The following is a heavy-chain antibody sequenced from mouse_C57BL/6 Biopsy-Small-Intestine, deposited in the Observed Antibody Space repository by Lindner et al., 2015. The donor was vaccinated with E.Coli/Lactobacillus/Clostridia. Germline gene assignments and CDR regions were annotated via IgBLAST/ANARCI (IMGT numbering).Heavy chain of an antibody. CDR2: VSSGGSYS. Sequence: VQLQESGAELVKPGGSLKLSCVASGFTFSNYAMSWIRQTPDKRLEWVATVSSGGSYSFYPDSVKGRFTVSRDKAKNTLYLQMSSLKSEDTAIYYCARRNYDAYYFDYWGQGTTLTVSS. CDR3: ARRNYDAYYFDY. CDR1: GFTFSNYA. J-gene: IGHJ2*01. V-gene: IGHV5-6*01. D-gene: IGHD2-3*01.